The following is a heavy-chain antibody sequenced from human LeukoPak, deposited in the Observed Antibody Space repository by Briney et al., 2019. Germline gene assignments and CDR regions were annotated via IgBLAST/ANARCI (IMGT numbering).Heavy chain of an antibody. D-gene: IGHD1-1*01. CDR3: AKVSPTGRAFDC. V-gene: IGHV3-53*01. J-gene: IGHJ4*02. CDR2: IYTTAKT. Sequence: AGSLRLSCAASGFTVSINYMSWVRQAPGEGLEWVSVIYTTAKTFYADSVKGRFSISRDNSKNTVYLQMNSLRAEDTAVYYCAKVSPTGRAFDCWGQGTLVTVSS. CDR1: GFTVSINY.